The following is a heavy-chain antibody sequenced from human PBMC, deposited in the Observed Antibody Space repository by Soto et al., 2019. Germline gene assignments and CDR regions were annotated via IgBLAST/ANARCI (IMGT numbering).Heavy chain of an antibody. CDR2: LSYDGSNK. CDR1: GFTFRNHA. D-gene: IGHD2-2*01. V-gene: IGHV3-30*03. J-gene: IGHJ6*02. Sequence: GGSLRLSCAVSGFTFRNHAMHWVRQAPGEGLEWVAVLSYDGSNKYYADSVKGRFTISRDNSKNTLYLQMNSLRAEDTAVYYCARVVPAAMYYYYGMDVWGQGTTVTVSS. CDR3: ARVVPAAMYYYYGMDV.